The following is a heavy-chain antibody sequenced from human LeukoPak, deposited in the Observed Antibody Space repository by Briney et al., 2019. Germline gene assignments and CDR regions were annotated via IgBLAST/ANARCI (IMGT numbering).Heavy chain of an antibody. D-gene: IGHD2-15*01. CDR2: INHNSGGT. V-gene: IGHV1-2*02. J-gene: IGHJ4*02. Sequence: ASVKVSCKASGYTFAGYYMHWVRQAPGQGLEWMGWINHNSGGTNYAQKFQGRVTMTRDTSISTAYMELSRLRSDDTAVYYCARAGVVVAATDFDYWGQGTLVTVSS. CDR3: ARAGVVVAATDFDY. CDR1: GYTFAGYY.